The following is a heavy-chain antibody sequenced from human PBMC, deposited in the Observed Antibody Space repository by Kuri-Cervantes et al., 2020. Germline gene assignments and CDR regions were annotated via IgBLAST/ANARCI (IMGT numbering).Heavy chain of an antibody. Sequence: GESLKISCAASGFTFSNAWMSWIRQAPGKGLEWVSYISSSSGSTKYYADSVKGRFTISRDNAKNSLYLQMNSLRAEDTAVYYCARVGTLVAAGTLDYWGQGTLVTVSS. V-gene: IGHV3-11*01. CDR3: ARVGTLVAAGTLDY. D-gene: IGHD6-13*01. CDR2: ISSSSGSTK. J-gene: IGHJ4*02. CDR1: GFTFSNAW.